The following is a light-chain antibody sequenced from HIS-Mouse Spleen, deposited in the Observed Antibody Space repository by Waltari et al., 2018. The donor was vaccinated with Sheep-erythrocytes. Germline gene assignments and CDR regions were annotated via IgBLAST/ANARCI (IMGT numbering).Light chain of an antibody. J-gene: IGLJ3*02. CDR3: CSYAGSSTPWV. V-gene: IGLV2-23*01. CDR2: EGS. CDR1: SSDVGSYNL. Sequence: QSALTQPASVSGSPGQSITISCTGTSSDVGSYNLVSWYQQHPGKAPKLMSYEGSNRPSGVSKRFSGSKSGNAASLTISGLQAEDEADYYCCSYAGSSTPWVFGGGTKLTVL.